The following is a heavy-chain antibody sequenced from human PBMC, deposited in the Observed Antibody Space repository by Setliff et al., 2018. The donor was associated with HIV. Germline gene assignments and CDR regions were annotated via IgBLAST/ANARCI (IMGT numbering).Heavy chain of an antibody. CDR3: ASIKHYYDSSGYYYADGPRFDP. V-gene: IGHV4-61*02. J-gene: IGHJ5*02. Sequence: KPSETLSLTCTVSGGSISSGSYYWSWVRQPAGKGLEWIGRFYTSGSTNYNPSLKSRLTISVDTSKNQFSLKLSSVTAADTAVYYCASIKHYYDSSGYYYADGPRFDPWGQGTLVTVSS. CDR2: FYTSGST. CDR1: GGSISSGSYY. D-gene: IGHD3-22*01.